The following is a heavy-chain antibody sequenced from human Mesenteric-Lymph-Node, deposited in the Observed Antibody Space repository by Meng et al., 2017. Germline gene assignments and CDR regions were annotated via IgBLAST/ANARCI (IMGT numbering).Heavy chain of an antibody. Sequence: QRCCGGLCKRSGTRSPHCPFDGWSFGDYFWTWNRPPPGKGLEWIGEINHSGSTNYNPSLKSRVPISVDTSKNQFSLKLTSVTATDTAVYSCARVAFCGGDCYFLAPWGQGTLVTVSS. CDR2: INHSGST. CDR1: GWSFGDYF. CDR3: ARVAFCGGDCYFLAP. V-gene: IGHV4-34*01. D-gene: IGHD2-21*02. J-gene: IGHJ5*02.